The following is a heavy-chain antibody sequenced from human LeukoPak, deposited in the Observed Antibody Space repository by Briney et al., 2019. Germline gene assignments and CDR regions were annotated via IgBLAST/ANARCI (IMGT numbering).Heavy chain of an antibody. CDR1: GFTFSSYW. J-gene: IGHJ4*02. V-gene: IGHV3-74*01. CDR3: ATYRQVLLPFES. Sequence: GGSLRLSCAASGFTFSSYWMHWVRQAPGKGLVWVSRINSDGSSTSYADSVKGRFTISRDNAKNTLYLQMNSLRAEDTAIYYCATYRQVLLPFESWGQGTLVTVSS. D-gene: IGHD2-8*02. CDR2: INSDGSST.